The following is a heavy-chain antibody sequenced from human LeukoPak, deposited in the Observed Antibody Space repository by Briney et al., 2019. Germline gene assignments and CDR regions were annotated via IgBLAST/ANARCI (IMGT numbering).Heavy chain of an antibody. V-gene: IGHV5-10-1*01. Sequence: GESLKISCKGSGYSFTSYWISWVRQMPGKGLEWMGRIDPSDSYTNYSPSLQGHVTISADKSISTAYLQWSSLKASDTAMYYCARISMVRGEYYYYGMDVWGKGTTVTVSS. CDR3: ARISMVRGEYYYYGMDV. D-gene: IGHD3-10*01. J-gene: IGHJ6*04. CDR1: GYSFTSYW. CDR2: IDPSDSYT.